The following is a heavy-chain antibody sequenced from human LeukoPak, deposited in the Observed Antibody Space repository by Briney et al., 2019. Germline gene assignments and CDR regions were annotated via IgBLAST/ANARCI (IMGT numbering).Heavy chain of an antibody. V-gene: IGHV1-8*01. CDR3: ARGDSGSYSSHFDY. D-gene: IGHD1-26*01. CDR1: GYTFTSYD. CDR2: MNPNSGNT. J-gene: IGHJ4*02. Sequence: ASVKVSCKASGYTFTSYDINWVRQATGQGLEWMGWMNPNSGNTSYAQRFQGRVTMTRNTSISTAYMELSSLRSEDTAVYYCARGDSGSYSSHFDYWGQGTLVTVSS.